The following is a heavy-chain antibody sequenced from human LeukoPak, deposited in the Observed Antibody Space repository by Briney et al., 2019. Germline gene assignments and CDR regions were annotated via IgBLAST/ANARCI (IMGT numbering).Heavy chain of an antibody. Sequence: GGSLRLSCAASGFTFSSYSMNWVRQAPGKGLEWVSSISSSSSYIYYADSVKGRFTISRDNAKNSLYLQMNSLRAEDTAVYYCARLPYYYGSYYYYGMDVWGQGTTVTVSS. CDR2: ISSSSSYI. CDR3: ARLPYYYGSYYYYGMDV. J-gene: IGHJ6*02. CDR1: GFTFSSYS. V-gene: IGHV3-21*01. D-gene: IGHD3-22*01.